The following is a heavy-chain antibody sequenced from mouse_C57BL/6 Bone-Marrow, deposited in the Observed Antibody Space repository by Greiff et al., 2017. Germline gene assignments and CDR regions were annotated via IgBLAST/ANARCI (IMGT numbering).Heavy chain of an antibody. Sequence: EVKLQESGPGMVKPSQSLSLTCTVTGYSITSGYDWHWIRHFPGNKLEWMGYISYSGSTNYNPSLKSRISITHDTSKNHFFLKLNSVTTEDTATYYCARDRYSYWYFDVWGTGTTVTVSS. V-gene: IGHV3-1*01. CDR3: ARDRYSYWYFDV. CDR1: GYSITSGYD. CDR2: ISYSGST. J-gene: IGHJ1*03.